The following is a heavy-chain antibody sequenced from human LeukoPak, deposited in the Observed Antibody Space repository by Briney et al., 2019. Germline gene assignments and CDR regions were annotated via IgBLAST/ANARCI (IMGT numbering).Heavy chain of an antibody. V-gene: IGHV4-61*02. CDR1: GGSISSGGYY. J-gene: IGHJ4*02. CDR3: ARDIDPYCSSTSCYGSFADY. D-gene: IGHD2-2*01. CDR2: IYTSGST. Sequence: SETLSLTCTVSGGSISSGGYYWSWIRQPAGKGLEWIGRIYTSGSTNYNPSLKSRVTISVDTSKNQFSLKLSSVTAADTAVYYCARDIDPYCSSTSCYGSFADYWGQGTLVTVSS.